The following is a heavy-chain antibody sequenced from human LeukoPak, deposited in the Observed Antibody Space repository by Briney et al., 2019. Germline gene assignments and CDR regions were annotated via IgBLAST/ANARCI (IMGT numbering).Heavy chain of an antibody. CDR3: ARWTVAPIKGGGFDY. CDR2: ITRNGGTT. CDR1: GFTFNNYD. V-gene: IGHV3-64*01. D-gene: IGHD5-12*01. J-gene: IGHJ4*02. Sequence: GGSLRLSCTASGFTFNNYDMHWVRQAPGEGLEYVSAITRNGGTTYYANSVKGRFTISRDNSKNTLYLQMGSLRAEDTAVYYCARWTVAPIKGGGFDYWGQGTLVTVSS.